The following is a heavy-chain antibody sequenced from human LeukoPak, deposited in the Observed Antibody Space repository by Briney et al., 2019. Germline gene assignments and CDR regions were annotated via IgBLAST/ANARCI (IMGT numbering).Heavy chain of an antibody. Sequence: PGGSLRLSCAASGFTFSSYAMHWVRQAPGKGLEWVAVISYDGSNKYYADSVKGRFTISRDNSKNTLYLQMNSLRAEDTAVYYCAKDRSPWLVSTPVDYWGQGTLVTVSS. J-gene: IGHJ4*02. CDR1: GFTFSSYA. CDR2: ISYDGSNK. V-gene: IGHV3-30-3*01. D-gene: IGHD6-19*01. CDR3: AKDRSPWLVSTPVDY.